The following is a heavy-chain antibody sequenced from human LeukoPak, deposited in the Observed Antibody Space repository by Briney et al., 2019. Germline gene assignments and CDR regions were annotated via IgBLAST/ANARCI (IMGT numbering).Heavy chain of an antibody. V-gene: IGHV3-23*01. CDR1: GFTFSSYA. CDR2: ISGSGGST. CDR3: AKDLGSSSWTPIDY. Sequence: GGSLRLSCAASGFTFSSYAMSWVRQAPGKGLEWVSAISGSGGSTYYADSVKGRFTISRDNSKNTLYLQMNSLRAEDTAVYHCAKDLGSSSWTPIDYWGQGTLVTVSS. J-gene: IGHJ4*02. D-gene: IGHD6-13*01.